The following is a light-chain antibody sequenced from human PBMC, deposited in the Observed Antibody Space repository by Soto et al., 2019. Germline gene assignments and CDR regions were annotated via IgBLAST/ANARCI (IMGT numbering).Light chain of an antibody. J-gene: IGKJ2*01. Sequence: EIVLTQSPGTLSLSPGERATLSCRASQGVSNYFAWYQQKPGQAPRLLIYGASSRATGIPDRFSGSGSGTDFTLTISRLEPEDFAVYYCQQYGSSPRTFGQGTNLEI. CDR2: GAS. CDR1: QGVSNY. V-gene: IGKV3-20*01. CDR3: QQYGSSPRT.